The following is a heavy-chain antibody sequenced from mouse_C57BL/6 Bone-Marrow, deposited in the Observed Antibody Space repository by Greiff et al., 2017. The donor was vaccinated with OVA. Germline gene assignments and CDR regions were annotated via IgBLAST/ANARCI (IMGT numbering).Heavy chain of an antibody. D-gene: IGHD1-1*01. Sequence: EVKLQESGPGLVKPSQSLSLTCSVTGYSITSGYYWNWIRQFPGNKLEWMGYISYDGSNNYNPSLKNRISITRDTSKNQFFLKLNSVTTEDTATYYCARSDYGSFDYWGQGTTLTVSS. CDR3: ARSDYGSFDY. V-gene: IGHV3-6*01. CDR1: GYSITSGYY. CDR2: ISYDGSN. J-gene: IGHJ2*01.